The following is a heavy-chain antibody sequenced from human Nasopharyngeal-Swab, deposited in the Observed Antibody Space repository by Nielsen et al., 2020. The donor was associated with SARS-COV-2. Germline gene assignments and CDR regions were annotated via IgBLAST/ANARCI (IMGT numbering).Heavy chain of an antibody. J-gene: IGHJ3*02. CDR2: ILYDGSNK. CDR3: ANVLAAHAFDI. V-gene: IGHV3-30-3*01. Sequence: GGSLRLSFAAFGITLSSYAMHWFRKAPGKGREWVAVILYDGSNKYYADSVKGRFTISRDNSKNTLYLQMNSLRAEDTAVYYCANVLAAHAFDIWGKGTMVTVSS. D-gene: IGHD2-8*02. CDR1: GITLSSYA.